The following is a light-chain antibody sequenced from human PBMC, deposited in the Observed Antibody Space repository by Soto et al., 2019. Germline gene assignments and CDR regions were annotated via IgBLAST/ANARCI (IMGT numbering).Light chain of an antibody. V-gene: IGLV2-14*01. CDR1: SSDVGGYNY. J-gene: IGLJ1*01. Sequence: QSALTQPASVSGSPGQSITISCTGTSSDVGGYNYVSWYQQYPGKAPKIMIYDVSNRPSGVSNRFSGSKSGNTASLTISGLQAEDEADYYCSSYTSSSTPDVFGTGTKLTVL. CDR3: SSYTSSSTPDV. CDR2: DVS.